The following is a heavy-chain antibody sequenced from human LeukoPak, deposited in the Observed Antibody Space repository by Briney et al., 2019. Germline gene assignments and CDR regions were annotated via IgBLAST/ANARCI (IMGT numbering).Heavy chain of an antibody. J-gene: IGHJ4*02. CDR3: AREDIVVVPAAMLDY. CDR2: IWPSGRT. Sequence: SGTLSLTRAVSGDFFTRNNWWSWVRQSPGKGLEWIGEIWPSGRTNYNPSLKSRVIISVDTSKNQFSLKLNSVTAADTAVYYCAREDIVVVPAAMLDYWGQGTLVTVSS. CDR1: GDFFTRNNW. V-gene: IGHV4-4*02. D-gene: IGHD2-2*01.